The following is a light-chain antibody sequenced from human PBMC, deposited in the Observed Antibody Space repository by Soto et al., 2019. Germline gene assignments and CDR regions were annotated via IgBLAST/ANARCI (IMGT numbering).Light chain of an antibody. V-gene: IGLV2-14*03. Sequence: QSALTQPASVSGSPGQSITISRTGTSSDVGAYDYVSWYQQHPGEVPKLMIFDVSDRPSGVSNRFSGSKSGNTASLTISGLQAEDEADYYCSSFTTSTSYVFGTGTKLTVL. CDR3: SSFTTSTSYV. CDR2: DVS. J-gene: IGLJ1*01. CDR1: SSDVGAYDY.